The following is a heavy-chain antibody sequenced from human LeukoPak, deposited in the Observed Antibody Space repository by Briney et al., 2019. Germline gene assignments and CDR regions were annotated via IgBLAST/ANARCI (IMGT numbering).Heavy chain of an antibody. CDR3: ARGLTGGLDY. CDR1: GYTFIGYY. Sequence: ASVKVSCKASGYTFIGYYIHWVRQAPGQGLEWMGWINPNSDGTNYAQKFQGRVTMTRDTSISTAYMELSRLTSDDTAVYYCARGLTGGLDYWGQETLVTVSS. CDR2: INPNSDGT. D-gene: IGHD7-27*01. J-gene: IGHJ4*02. V-gene: IGHV1-2*02.